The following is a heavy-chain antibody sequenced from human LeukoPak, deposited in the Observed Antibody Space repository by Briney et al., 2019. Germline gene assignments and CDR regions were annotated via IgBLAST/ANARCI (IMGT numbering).Heavy chain of an antibody. CDR3: AKGGGQYYYYYYMDV. Sequence: GGSLRLSCAASGFTFSSYWMSWVRQAPGKGLEWVANIKQDGSEKYYVDSVKGRFTISRDNSKNTLYLQMNSLRAEDTAVYYCAKGGGQYYYYYYMDVWGKGTTVTISS. CDR2: IKQDGSEK. V-gene: IGHV3-7*01. CDR1: GFTFSSYW. J-gene: IGHJ6*03. D-gene: IGHD3-10*01.